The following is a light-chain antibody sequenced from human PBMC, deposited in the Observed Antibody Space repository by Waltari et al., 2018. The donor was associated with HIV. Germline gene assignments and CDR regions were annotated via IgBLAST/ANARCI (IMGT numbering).Light chain of an antibody. V-gene: IGLV2-11*01. CDR3: CSYAGTSIHWV. CDR2: GVN. CDR1: SRYVKAFKS. Sequence: QSALTPPHSVSGSPGQSVTISCTGNSRYVKAFKSVSCYQQHPGNAPNLLIFGVNGRPSGVPDRFSGSKSGNTASLTISGLQAEDEAHYYCCSYAGTSIHWVFGGGTKLTVL. J-gene: IGLJ3*02.